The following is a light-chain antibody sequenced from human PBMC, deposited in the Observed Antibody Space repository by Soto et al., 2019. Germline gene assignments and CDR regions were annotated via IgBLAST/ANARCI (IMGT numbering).Light chain of an antibody. V-gene: IGLV1-40*01. CDR3: QSYDSSLTGVV. Sequence: QAVVTQPPSVSGAPGQRVTISCTGSSSNIGAGYDVHWYQQFPGTAPKLLIFGNRKRPSGVPDRFSGSRSGTSASLAITGLQAEDEADYYCQSYDSSLTGVVFGGGTKLTVL. J-gene: IGLJ2*01. CDR1: SSNIGAGYD. CDR2: GNR.